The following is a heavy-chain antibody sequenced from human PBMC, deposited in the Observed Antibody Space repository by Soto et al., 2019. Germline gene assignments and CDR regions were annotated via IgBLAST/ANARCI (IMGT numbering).Heavy chain of an antibody. CDR3: AKAPSVVLVPAAMDWFDP. V-gene: IGHV3-23*01. D-gene: IGHD2-2*01. Sequence: PGGSLRLSCAASGFTFSSYAMSWVRQAPGKGLEWVSAISGSGGSTYYADSVKGRFTISRDNSKNTLYLQMNSLRAEDTAVYYCAKAPSVVLVPAAMDWFDPWGQGTLVTVSS. J-gene: IGHJ5*02. CDR2: ISGSGGST. CDR1: GFTFSSYA.